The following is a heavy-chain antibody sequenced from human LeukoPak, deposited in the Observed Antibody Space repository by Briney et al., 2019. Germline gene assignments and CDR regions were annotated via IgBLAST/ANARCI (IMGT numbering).Heavy chain of an antibody. CDR2: ISYDGSNK. Sequence: GGSLRLSCAASGSTFSTYAMHWVRQAPGKGLEWVAVISYDGSNKYYADSVKGRFIISRDNSKSTLSLQMNSLRAEDTAVYYCAGRYYDILTGGREGFDYWGQGTLVTVSS. D-gene: IGHD3-9*01. CDR3: AGRYYDILTGGREGFDY. J-gene: IGHJ4*02. CDR1: GSTFSTYA. V-gene: IGHV3-30*04.